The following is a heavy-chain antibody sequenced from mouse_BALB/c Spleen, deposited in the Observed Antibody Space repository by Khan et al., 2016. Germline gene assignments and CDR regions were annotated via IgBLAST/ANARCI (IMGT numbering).Heavy chain of an antibody. J-gene: IGHJ2*01. CDR2: INPDSSTI. D-gene: IGHD1-2*01. CDR3: ARHHYYGYMNY. CDR1: GFDFSRYW. Sequence: EVKLLESGGGLVQPGGSLKLSCAASGFDFSRYWMSWVRQAPGKGLEWIGEINPDSSTINYTPSLKDKFIISRDNAKNTLYLQMSKVRSEDTALXFCARHHYYGYMNYWGQGTTLTVSS. V-gene: IGHV4-1*02.